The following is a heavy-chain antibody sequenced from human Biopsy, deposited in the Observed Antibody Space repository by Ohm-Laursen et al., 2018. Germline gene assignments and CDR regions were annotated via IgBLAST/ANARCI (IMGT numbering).Heavy chain of an antibody. Sequence: SSVKVSCNASGGTFTNHAVGWVRQAPGKGLEWVGSSIPLFNTANYADKFQGRVTLTADKSTTTAYMELSSLRSEDTAIYYCARFPLGAYDDSGSYRAVEHWYFDLWGRGTLVTVSS. CDR3: ARFPLGAYDDSGSYRAVEHWYFDL. CDR1: GGTFTNHA. J-gene: IGHJ2*01. CDR2: SIPLFNTA. V-gene: IGHV1-69*06. D-gene: IGHD3-22*01.